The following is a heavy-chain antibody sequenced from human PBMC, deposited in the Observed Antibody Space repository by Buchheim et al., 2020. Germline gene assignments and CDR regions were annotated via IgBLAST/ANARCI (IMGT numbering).Heavy chain of an antibody. J-gene: IGHJ4*02. CDR2: ISIDGRTT. Sequence: EVQLLESGGGLVQPGGSLKLSCAASGFSFSSYAMSWVRQSPGKGLEWVSAISIDGRTTYYADYVKGRFTISRDISKNTLYLQMDSLRAEDTAVYYCAKSLRGNSGSYCFDYWGQGTL. CDR1: GFSFSSYA. D-gene: IGHD1-26*01. V-gene: IGHV3-23*01. CDR3: AKSLRGNSGSYCFDY.